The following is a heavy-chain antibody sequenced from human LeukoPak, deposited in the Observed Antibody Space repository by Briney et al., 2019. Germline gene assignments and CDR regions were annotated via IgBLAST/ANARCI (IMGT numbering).Heavy chain of an antibody. CDR1: GFSLSTSGVG. CDR3: AHSEYQLLHPPWGDAFDI. J-gene: IGHJ3*02. CDR2: IYWDDDK. V-gene: IGHV2-5*02. Sequence: ESGPTLVNPTQTLTLTCTFSGFSLSTSGVGVGWIRQPPGKALEWLALIYWDDDKRYSPSLKSRLTITKDTSKNQVVLTMTNMDPVDTATYYCAHSEYQLLHPPWGDAFDIWGQGTMVTVSS. D-gene: IGHD2-2*02.